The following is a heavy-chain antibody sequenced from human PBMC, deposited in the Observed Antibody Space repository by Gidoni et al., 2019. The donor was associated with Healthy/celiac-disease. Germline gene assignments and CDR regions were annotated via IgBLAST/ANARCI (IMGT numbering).Heavy chain of an antibody. CDR1: GCSFTSYW. CDR3: ARLPPPYGDPFPPGDY. V-gene: IGHV5-10-1*03. D-gene: IGHD4-17*01. CDR2: IDPSDSYT. J-gene: IGHJ4*02. Sequence: EVQLVQSGAEVKKPGESLRISCKGSGCSFTSYWISWVRQMPGKGLEWMGRIDPSDSYTNYSPSFQGHVTISADKSISTAYLQWSSLKASDTAMYYCARLPPPYGDPFPPGDYWGQGTLVTVSS.